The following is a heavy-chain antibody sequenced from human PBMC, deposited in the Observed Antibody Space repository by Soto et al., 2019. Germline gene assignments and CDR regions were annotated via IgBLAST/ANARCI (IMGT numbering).Heavy chain of an antibody. Sequence: GGSLRLSCAASGFTFSSYSMNWVRQAPGKGLEWVSSISSSSSYIYYADSVKGRFTISRDNAKNSLYLQMNSLRAEDTAVYYWASWGYSSSSGDYYYYMDVWGKGTTVTVSS. D-gene: IGHD6-6*01. V-gene: IGHV3-21*01. CDR2: ISSSSSYI. CDR3: ASWGYSSSSGDYYYYMDV. J-gene: IGHJ6*03. CDR1: GFTFSSYS.